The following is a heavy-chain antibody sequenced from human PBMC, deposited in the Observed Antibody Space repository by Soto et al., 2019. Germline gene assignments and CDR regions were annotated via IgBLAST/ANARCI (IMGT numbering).Heavy chain of an antibody. J-gene: IGHJ4*02. CDR2: IFWDDDK. CDR3: AHRSRGYAYYFDQ. V-gene: IGHV2-5*02. CDR1: GFSLTTRGVA. Sequence: QITLKESGPALVRPTQTLTLTCSFSGFSLTTRGVAVGWIRQPPGKALEWLALIFWDDDKWYSPSPRRRHTITEDTSKNQVVLTMTSMDPVDTATYYCAHRSRGYAYYFDQWGQGTLVTVSS. D-gene: IGHD5-12*01.